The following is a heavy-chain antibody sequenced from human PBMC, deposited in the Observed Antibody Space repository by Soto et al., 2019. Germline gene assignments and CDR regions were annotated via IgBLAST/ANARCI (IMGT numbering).Heavy chain of an antibody. CDR3: ASNYAYAEGYYWYGIDV. CDR2: ISSYGSDT. V-gene: IGHV3-74*01. J-gene: IGHJ6*02. D-gene: IGHD3-16*01. CDR1: GFTFSRYW. Sequence: EVQLVESGGGLVLPGGSLRLSCAASGFTFSRYWMHWVRQAPGKGLVWVSRISSYGSDTHYADSVKSRFTISRDNAKNTLYLQMNSLRADDTAMYYSASNYAYAEGYYWYGIDVWGQGTTVTVSS.